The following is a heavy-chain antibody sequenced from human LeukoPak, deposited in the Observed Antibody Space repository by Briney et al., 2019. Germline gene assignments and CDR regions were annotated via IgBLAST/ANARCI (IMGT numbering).Heavy chain of an antibody. D-gene: IGHD2-21*02. J-gene: IGHJ4*02. CDR1: GFTFSAYG. CDR3: AKDGTGCGGDCYSDY. V-gene: IGHV3-23*01. Sequence: PEGSLRLSCAASGFTFSAYGMSWFRQAPGKGLEWVSAITYSSGNTYYADSVKGRFTISRDNSKNTLYLQMNSLRAEDTALYYCAKDGTGCGGDCYSDYWGQGTLVTVSS. CDR2: ITYSSGNT.